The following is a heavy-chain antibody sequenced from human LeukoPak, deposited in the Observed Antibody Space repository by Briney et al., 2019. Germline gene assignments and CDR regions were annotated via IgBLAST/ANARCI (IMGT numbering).Heavy chain of an antibody. J-gene: IGHJ3*02. D-gene: IGHD3-3*01. V-gene: IGHV4-59*01. CDR3: ARDKVSEGAFDI. CDR2: IYYSGSA. CDR1: GGSFSGYY. Sequence: PSETLSLTCAVYGGSFSGYYWSWIRQPPGKGLEWIGYIYYSGSANYNPSLKSRVTISVDTSKNQFSLKLSSVTAADTAVYYCARDKVSEGAFDIWGQGTMVTVSS.